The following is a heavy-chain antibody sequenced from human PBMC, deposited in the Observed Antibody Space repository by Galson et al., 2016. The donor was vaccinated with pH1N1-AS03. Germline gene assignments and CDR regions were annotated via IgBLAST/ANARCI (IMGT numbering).Heavy chain of an antibody. CDR1: GDSVSSDSAA. D-gene: IGHD4-17*01. J-gene: IGHJ4*02. CDR3: VRDFYGDVFGY. V-gene: IGHV6-1*01. CDR2: TYYRSRWYN. Sequence: CAISGDSVSSDSAAWNWIRQSPSRGLEWLGRTYYRSRWYNDYAPSLSSRVSFTADTSKNQFSLHLTSVTPGDSATYFCVRDFYGDVFGYWGQGTLVTVSS.